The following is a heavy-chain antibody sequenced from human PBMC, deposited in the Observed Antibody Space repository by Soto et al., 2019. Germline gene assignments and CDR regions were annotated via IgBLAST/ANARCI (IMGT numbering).Heavy chain of an antibody. Sequence: TSETMSLTCTVSGGSISSGGYYWSWIRQHPGKGLEWIGYIYYSGSTYYNPSLKSRVTISVDTSKNQFSLKLSSVTAADTAVYYCARGSLDIDYYYGMDGWGPGTTVTVSS. J-gene: IGHJ6*02. D-gene: IGHD3-3*01. CDR2: IYYSGST. CDR3: ARGSLDIDYYYGMDG. CDR1: GGSISSGGYY. V-gene: IGHV4-31*03.